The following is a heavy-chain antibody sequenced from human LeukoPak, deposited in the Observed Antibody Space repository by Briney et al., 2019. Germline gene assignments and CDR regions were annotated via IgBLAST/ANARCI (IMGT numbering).Heavy chain of an antibody. CDR3: ALGDCSSTSCYVFDY. V-gene: IGHV4-59*01. CDR2: IFNSGST. J-gene: IGHJ4*02. CDR1: GGNISSYY. D-gene: IGHD2-2*01. Sequence: SETLSLTCTVSGGNISSYYGSWIRQPPGKGLEWIGYIFNSGSTNYNPSLKSRVTISVDTSKNQFSLKLSSVTAADTAVYFCALGDCSSTSCYVFDYWGQGTLVTVSS.